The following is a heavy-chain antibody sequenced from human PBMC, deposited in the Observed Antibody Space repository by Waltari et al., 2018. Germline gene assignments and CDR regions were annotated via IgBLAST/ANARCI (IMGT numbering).Heavy chain of an antibody. Sequence: EVQLVESGGGLVQPGGSLRLSCAASGFTFSSYSMNWVRQAPGKGLEWVSYISSSSSTIYYADAVKGRFTISRDNAKNSLYLQMNSLRAEDTAVYYCARVLEAAGTLDVQHWGQGTLVTVSS. CDR3: ARVLEAAGTLDVQH. V-gene: IGHV3-48*01. D-gene: IGHD6-13*01. J-gene: IGHJ1*01. CDR1: GFTFSSYS. CDR2: ISSSSSTI.